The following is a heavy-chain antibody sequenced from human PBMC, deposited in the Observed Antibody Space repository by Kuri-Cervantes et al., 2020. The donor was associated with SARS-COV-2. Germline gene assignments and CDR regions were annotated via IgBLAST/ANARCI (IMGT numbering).Heavy chain of an antibody. J-gene: IGHJ4*02. CDR1: GGSISSYY. Sequence: GSLRLSCTVSGGSISSYYWSWIRQPPGKGLEWIGYIYCSGSTNYNPSLKSRVTISVDTSKNQFSLKLSSVTAADTAVYYCARGADYYDSSGYYPIDYWGQGTLVTVSS. CDR3: ARGADYYDSSGYYPIDY. D-gene: IGHD3-22*01. CDR2: IYCSGST. V-gene: IGHV4-59*01.